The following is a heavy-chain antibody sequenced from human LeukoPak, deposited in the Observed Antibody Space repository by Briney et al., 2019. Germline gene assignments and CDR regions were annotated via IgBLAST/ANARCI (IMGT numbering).Heavy chain of an antibody. CDR1: GYTFTSYA. CDR3: ATDIVVVPAGDYFDY. D-gene: IGHD2-2*01. V-gene: IGHV7-4-1*02. CDR2: INTNTGNP. J-gene: IGHJ4*02. Sequence: ASVKVSCKASGYTFTSYAMNWVRQAPGQGLEWMGWINTNTGNPTYAQGFTGRFVFSLDTSVSTAYLQISSLKAEDTAVYYCATDIVVVPAGDYFDYWGQGTLVTVSS.